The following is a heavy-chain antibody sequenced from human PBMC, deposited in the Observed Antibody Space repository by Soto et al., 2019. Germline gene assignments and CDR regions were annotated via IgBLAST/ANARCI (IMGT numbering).Heavy chain of an antibody. Sequence: GGSLRLSCAASGFTFGHAWMDWVRQAPWKGLEWVGRIKSEPDGGTTDYAAPVKGRFTISRDDSKNTLYLEMKSLKIEDTAVYYCMTDPPKLLGPFDYWGQGTLVTVSS. CDR1: GFTFGHAW. V-gene: IGHV3-15*07. D-gene: IGHD3-16*01. J-gene: IGHJ4*01. CDR3: MTDPPKLLGPFDY. CDR2: IKSEPDGGTT.